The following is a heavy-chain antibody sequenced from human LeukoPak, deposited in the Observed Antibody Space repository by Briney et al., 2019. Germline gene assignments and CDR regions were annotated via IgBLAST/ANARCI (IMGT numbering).Heavy chain of an antibody. CDR1: GYIFTSYG. D-gene: IGHD2-2*02. V-gene: IGHV1-18*01. Sequence: ASVKVSCKASGYIFTSYGINWVRQAPGQGLEWMGWISAYNGNTNYAQKFQGRVTMTTDASTSTAYMELRSLRSDDTAVYYCARGYCSSTNCYTATAWFDPWGQGTLVTVSS. J-gene: IGHJ5*02. CDR3: ARGYCSSTNCYTATAWFDP. CDR2: ISAYNGNT.